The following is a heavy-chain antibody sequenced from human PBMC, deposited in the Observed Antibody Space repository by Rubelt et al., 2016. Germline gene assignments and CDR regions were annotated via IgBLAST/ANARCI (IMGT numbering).Heavy chain of an antibody. CDR3: ARDYYSSGRSYWYFDL. J-gene: IGHJ2*01. V-gene: IGHV3-21*01. D-gene: IGHD6-19*01. CDR2: ISSSSSYI. CDR1: GFTFSGYA. Sequence: GESGGGLVQPGRSLRLSCSASGFTFSGYALSWVRQAPGKGLEWVSSISSSSSYIYYADSVKGRFTISSDNAKNSLYLQMNSLRAEDTAVYYCARDYYSSGRSYWYFDLWGRGTLVTVSS.